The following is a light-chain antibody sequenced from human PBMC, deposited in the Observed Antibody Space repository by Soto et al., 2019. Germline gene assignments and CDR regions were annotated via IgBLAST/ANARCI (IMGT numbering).Light chain of an antibody. V-gene: IGKV1-39*01. J-gene: IGKJ1*01. CDR3: QQSYRTPET. CDR1: QSISSY. CDR2: AAS. Sequence: DIQMTQSPSSLSSSVGCRVXXTCRASQSISSYLNWYQQKPGKAPKLLIYAASSFQSGVPSRFSGSGSGTDFTLTISSLHPEDFATYYCQQSYRTPETFGHGAK.